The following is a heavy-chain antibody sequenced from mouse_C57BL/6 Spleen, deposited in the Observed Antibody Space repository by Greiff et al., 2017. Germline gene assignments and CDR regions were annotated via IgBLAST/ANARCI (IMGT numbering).Heavy chain of an antibody. V-gene: IGHV5-12*01. J-gene: IGHJ3*01. CDR1: GFTFSDYY. Sequence: EVQVVESGGGLVQPGGSLKLSCAASGFTFSDYYMYWVRQTPEKRLEWVAYISNGGGSTYYPDTFKGRFTISRDNAKNTLYLQMSRLKSEDTAMYYCARHGSSGWFAYWGQGTLVTVSA. CDR3: ARHGSSGWFAY. D-gene: IGHD3-2*02. CDR2: ISNGGGST.